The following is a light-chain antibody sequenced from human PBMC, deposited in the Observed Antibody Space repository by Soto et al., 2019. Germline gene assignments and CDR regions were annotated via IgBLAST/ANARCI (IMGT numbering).Light chain of an antibody. CDR1: KSDIGVYDF. Sequence: QSVLAQPPSASGSPGQSVTISCTGTKSDIGVYDFVSWYQHLPGKAPRLIIYEVFRRPSGVPDRFSGSKSGSTASLTVSGLQAADEADYFCKSYAGSNTYVFGSGTKVTVL. J-gene: IGLJ1*01. V-gene: IGLV2-8*01. CDR3: KSYAGSNTYV. CDR2: EVF.